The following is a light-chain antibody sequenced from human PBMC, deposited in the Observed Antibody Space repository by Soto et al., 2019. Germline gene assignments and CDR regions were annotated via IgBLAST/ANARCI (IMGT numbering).Light chain of an antibody. V-gene: IGKV1-27*01. CDR3: QKYNSPPLT. J-gene: IGKJ3*01. CDR2: AAS. Sequence: DIQMTQSPSSLSASVGDRVTITCRASQGISNSLAWYQQRPGQAPKLLIYAASTLQSGVPSRFSRGGSGTDFALTVSSLQPEDVATYYCQKYNSPPLTFGHGTKVDI. CDR1: QGISNS.